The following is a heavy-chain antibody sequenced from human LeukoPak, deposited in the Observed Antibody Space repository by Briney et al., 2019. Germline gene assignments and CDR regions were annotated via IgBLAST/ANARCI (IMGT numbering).Heavy chain of an antibody. Sequence: GGSLRLSCAASGFTFSSYWMSWVRQAPGKGLEWVANIKQDGSEKYYVDSVKGRFTISRDNAKNSLYLQMKSLRAEDTAVYYCARGYSYGYGHYFDYWAREPWSPSPQ. CDR2: IKQDGSEK. CDR3: ARGYSYGYGHYFDY. V-gene: IGHV3-7*04. J-gene: IGHJ4*02. D-gene: IGHD5-18*01. CDR1: GFTFSSYW.